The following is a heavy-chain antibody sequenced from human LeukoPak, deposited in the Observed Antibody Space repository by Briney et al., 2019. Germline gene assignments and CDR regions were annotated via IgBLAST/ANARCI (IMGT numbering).Heavy chain of an antibody. CDR3: AKGRETLTGLYYSCIDY. J-gene: IGHJ4*02. Sequence: GGSLRLSRAASGFTFHHYAMHWVRQAPAKGLEWVSTNSWNSGNIAYADSVKRRFTIPRDNAKKSLHLQLDTVRVEDMALYFCAKGRETLTGLYYSCIDYWGQGSLVTVSS. CDR2: NSWNSGNI. CDR1: GFTFHHYA. D-gene: IGHD3-9*01. V-gene: IGHV3-9*03.